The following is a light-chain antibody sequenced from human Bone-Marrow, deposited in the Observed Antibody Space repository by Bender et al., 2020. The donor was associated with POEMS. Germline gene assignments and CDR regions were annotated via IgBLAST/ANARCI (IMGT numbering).Light chain of an antibody. CDR3: CSSANNNSLYWV. CDR2: TNN. V-gene: IGLV1-44*01. J-gene: IGLJ3*02. Sequence: QSVLTQPPSVSGTPGQRVTISCSGSGSNIGGYPVNWYQQLPGTAPRLLIYTNNERPSGVPDRFSGSKSGYTASLTITGLQAEDEADYYCCSSANNNSLYWVFGGGTKLTVL. CDR1: GSNIGGYP.